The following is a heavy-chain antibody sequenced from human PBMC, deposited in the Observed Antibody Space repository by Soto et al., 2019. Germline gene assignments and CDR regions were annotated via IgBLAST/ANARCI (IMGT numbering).Heavy chain of an antibody. V-gene: IGHV4-59*08. CDR3: ARLGGYYQAFDQ. CDR1: GGSISSYY. J-gene: IGHJ4*02. CDR2: IYYSGST. D-gene: IGHD3-22*01. Sequence: PSETLSLTCTVSGGSISSYYWSWIRQPPGKGLEWIGYIYYSGSTNYNPSLKSRVTIAVDTSKNQFSLRLNSVTAADTAVYYCARLGGYYQAFDQWGQGSLVTVSS.